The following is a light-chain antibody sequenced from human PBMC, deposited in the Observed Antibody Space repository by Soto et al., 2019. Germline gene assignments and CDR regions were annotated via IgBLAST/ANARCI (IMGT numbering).Light chain of an antibody. CDR1: GSYNF. J-gene: IGLJ1*01. V-gene: IGLV2-23*02. CDR2: EVS. Sequence: QSALTQPASVSGSPGQSMTISRTLIGSYNFVSWYQRHPGKAPKVMIYEVSKRPSGVSDRFSGSKSGNTASLTISGLQAENEADYYCCSDTGSSTYVFGTGTKVTVL. CDR3: CSDTGSSTYV.